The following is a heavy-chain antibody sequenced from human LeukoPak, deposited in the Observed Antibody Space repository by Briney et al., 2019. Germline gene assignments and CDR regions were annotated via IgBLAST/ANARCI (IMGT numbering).Heavy chain of an antibody. CDR2: ISSTGNNI. V-gene: IGHV3-21*01. CDR3: ARGLRRGDY. Sequence: PGGSLRLSCAASGFTFTIYTMNWVRQAPGRGREWVSSISSTGNNIYYADSVKGRFTISRDNAKVSLYLELNSLRAEDTAVYYCARGLRRGDYWGQGTLVTVSS. D-gene: IGHD4-17*01. J-gene: IGHJ4*02. CDR1: GFTFTIYT.